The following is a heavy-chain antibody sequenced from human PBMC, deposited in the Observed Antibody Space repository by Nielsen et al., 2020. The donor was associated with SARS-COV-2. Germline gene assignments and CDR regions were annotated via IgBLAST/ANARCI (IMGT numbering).Heavy chain of an antibody. J-gene: IGHJ4*02. D-gene: IGHD6-13*01. CDR1: GFTFSTFP. Sequence: GGSLRLSCAASGFTFSTFPMHWVRQAPGKGLEWVAEISHDGSDKYYADSVKGRFTISRDNAKNSLYLQMNSLRAEDTAVYYCARLGSSSWYFDYWGQGTLVTVSS. CDR3: ARLGSSSWYFDY. V-gene: IGHV3-30*04. CDR2: ISHDGSDK.